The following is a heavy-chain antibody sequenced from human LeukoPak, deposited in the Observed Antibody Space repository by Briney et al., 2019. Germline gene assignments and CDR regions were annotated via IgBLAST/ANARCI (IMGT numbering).Heavy chain of an antibody. CDR3: ATHAAQYSTFDY. CDR2: ISYDGSNK. V-gene: IGHV3-30-3*01. Sequence: GGSLRLSCAASGFTFSSYAMHWVRQAPGKGLEWGAVISYDGSNKYYADSVKGRFTISRDNAKNSLFLQMNSLRAEDTAVYYCATHAAQYSTFDYWGQGTLVTVSS. D-gene: IGHD2/OR15-2a*01. CDR1: GFTFSSYA. J-gene: IGHJ4*02.